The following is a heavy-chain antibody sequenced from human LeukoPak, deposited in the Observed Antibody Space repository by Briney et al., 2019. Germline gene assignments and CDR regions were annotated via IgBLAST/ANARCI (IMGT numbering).Heavy chain of an antibody. J-gene: IGHJ3*01. D-gene: IGHD2-2*02. CDR1: GFTFSRVW. V-gene: IGHV3-7*01. CDR2: IKQDGSEK. Sequence: GGSLRLSCAASGFTFSRVWMSWVRQAPGKGLEWEANIKQDGSEKYYVGSVKGRFPIYRDNAKTSLYLQMKSLRAEATAVYYCARQYCSDTGCYIDAFDVWGQRTMVTVSS. CDR3: ARQYCSDTGCYIDAFDV.